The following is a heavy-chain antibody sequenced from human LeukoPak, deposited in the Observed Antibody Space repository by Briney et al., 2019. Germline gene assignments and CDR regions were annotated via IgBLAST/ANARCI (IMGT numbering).Heavy chain of an antibody. CDR2: IYYSGST. CDR1: GGSISSGDYY. Sequence: PSETLSLTCTVSGGSISSGDYYWSWIRQPPGKGLEWIGYIYYSGSTYYNPSPKSRVTISVDTSKNQFSLKLSSVTAADTAVYYCARVPVDCSGGSCYGFDYWGQGTLVTVSS. CDR3: ARVPVDCSGGSCYGFDY. J-gene: IGHJ4*02. V-gene: IGHV4-30-4*01. D-gene: IGHD2-15*01.